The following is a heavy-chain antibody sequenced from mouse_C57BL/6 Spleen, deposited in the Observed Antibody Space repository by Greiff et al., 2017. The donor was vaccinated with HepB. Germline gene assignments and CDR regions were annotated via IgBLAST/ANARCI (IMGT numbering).Heavy chain of an antibody. J-gene: IGHJ3*01. CDR2: IFPGSGST. CDR1: GYTFTDYY. Sequence: QVQLKESGPELVKPGASVKISCKASGYTFTDYYINWVKQRPGQGLEWIGWIFPGSGSTYYNEKFKGKATLTVDKSSSTAYMLLSSLTSEDSAVYFCASQYDGYSPFAYWGQGTLVTVSA. CDR3: ASQYDGYSPFAY. V-gene: IGHV1-75*01. D-gene: IGHD2-3*01.